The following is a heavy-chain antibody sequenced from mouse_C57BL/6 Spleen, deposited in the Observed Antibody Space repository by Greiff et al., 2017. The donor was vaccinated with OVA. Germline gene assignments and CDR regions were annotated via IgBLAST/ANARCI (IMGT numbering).Heavy chain of an antibody. J-gene: IGHJ3*01. V-gene: IGHV3-6*01. CDR1: GYSITSGYY. Sequence: EVQLQQSGPGLVKPSQSLSLTCSVTGYSITSGYYWNWIRQFPGNKLEWMGYISYDGSNNYNPSLKNRISITRDTSKNQFFLKLNSVTTEDTATYYCARGGKSPAWFAYWGQGTLVTVSA. CDR2: ISYDGSN. CDR3: ARGGKSPAWFAY. D-gene: IGHD1-3*01.